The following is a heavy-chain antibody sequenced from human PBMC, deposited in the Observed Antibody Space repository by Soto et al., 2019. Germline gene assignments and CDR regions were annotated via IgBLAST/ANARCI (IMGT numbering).Heavy chain of an antibody. J-gene: IGHJ4*02. Sequence: QVQLVESGGGVVQPGRSLRLSCAASGFTFSSYGMHWVRQAPGKGLEWVAVISYDGSNKYYADSVKGRFTISRDNSKNTLYLQMNRLRAEDTAVYYWAKESIPDGYNYESHFDYWGQGTLVTVSS. CDR3: AKESIPDGYNYESHFDY. D-gene: IGHD5-12*01. V-gene: IGHV3-30*18. CDR1: GFTFSSYG. CDR2: ISYDGSNK.